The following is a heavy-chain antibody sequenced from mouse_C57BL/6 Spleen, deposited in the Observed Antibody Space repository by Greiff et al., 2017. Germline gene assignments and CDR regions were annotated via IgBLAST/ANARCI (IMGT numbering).Heavy chain of an antibody. Sequence: EVKLQESGGGLVKPGGSLKLSCAASGFTFSSYAMSWVRQTPEKRLEWVATISDGGSYTYYPDNVKGRFTISRDNAKNNLYLQMSHLKSEDTAMYYCARDNYWRQGTTLTVSS. V-gene: IGHV5-4*01. J-gene: IGHJ2*01. CDR1: GFTFSSYA. CDR3: ARDNY. CDR2: ISDGGSYT.